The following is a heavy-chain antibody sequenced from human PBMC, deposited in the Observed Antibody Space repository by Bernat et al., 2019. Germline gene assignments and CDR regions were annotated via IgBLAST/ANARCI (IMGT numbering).Heavy chain of an antibody. CDR3: AKDLARNKVVAATFDY. V-gene: IGHV3-23*01. J-gene: IGHJ4*02. CDR2: ISGSGGST. Sequence: EVQLLESGGGLVQPGGSLRPSCAASGFTFSSYAMSWVRQAPGKGLEWVSAISGSGGSTYYADSGKGRFTIPRDNSKNTLYLQMNSLRAEDTAVYYCAKDLARNKVVAATFDYWGQGTLVTVSS. CDR1: GFTFSSYA. D-gene: IGHD2-15*01.